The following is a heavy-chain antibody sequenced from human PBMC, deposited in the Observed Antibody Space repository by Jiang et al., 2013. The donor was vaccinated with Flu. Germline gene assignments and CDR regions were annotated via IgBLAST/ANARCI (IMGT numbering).Heavy chain of an antibody. Sequence: GAEVKKPGASVKVSCKASGYTFTSYGISWVRQAPGQGLEWMGWISAYNGNTNYAQKLQGRVTMTTDTSTSTAYMELRSLRSDDTAVYYCARETQNYDILTNWFDPWGQGTLVTVSS. CDR2: ISAYNGNT. CDR1: GYTFTSYG. D-gene: IGHD3-9*01. CDR3: ARETQNYDILTNWFDP. V-gene: IGHV1-18*01. J-gene: IGHJ5*02.